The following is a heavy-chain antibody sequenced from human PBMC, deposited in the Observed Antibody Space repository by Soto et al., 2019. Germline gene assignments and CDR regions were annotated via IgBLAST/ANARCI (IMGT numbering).Heavy chain of an antibody. CDR3: ARNWNLALVPAAYFDS. J-gene: IGHJ4*02. CDR1: NFSVLTSIYY. Sequence: SETLSLTCTVSNFSVLTSIYYWAWIRQPPGKGLEWVGTVYYTGTTYYNPSLQSRVIISIDTSKNQFSLNLNSVTAADTAVYYCARNWNLALVPAAYFDSWGQGTLVTVPS. V-gene: IGHV4-39*01. D-gene: IGHD2-2*01. CDR2: VYYTGTT.